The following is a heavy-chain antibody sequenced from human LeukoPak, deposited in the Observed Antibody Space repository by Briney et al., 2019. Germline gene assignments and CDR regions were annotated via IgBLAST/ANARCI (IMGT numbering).Heavy chain of an antibody. CDR3: ARHGKGVTYFYTFDI. D-gene: IGHD2/OR15-2a*01. V-gene: IGHV4-59*08. Sequence: SETLSLTCTVSGGSITNYYWSWIRQPPGEGLEWIGYVYASGATNSNPSLKSRVTISVDTSKNQFSLKLTSVTAADTAVYYCARHGKGVTYFYTFDIWGQGTVVAVSS. J-gene: IGHJ3*02. CDR1: GGSITNYY. CDR2: VYASGAT.